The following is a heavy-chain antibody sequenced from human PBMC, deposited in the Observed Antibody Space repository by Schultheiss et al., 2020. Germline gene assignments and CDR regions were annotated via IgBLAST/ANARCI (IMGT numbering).Heavy chain of an antibody. CDR1: GGSISSSSYY. J-gene: IGHJ3*02. Sequence: SETLSLTCTVSGGSISSSSYYWVWIRQPPGKGLEWIGSIYYSGSTYYNPSLKSRVTISVDTSKNQFSLKLSSVTAADTAVYYCARLASETTTYYYDSSGYYFAAFDIWGQGTMVTVSS. CDR3: ARLASETTTYYYDSSGYYFAAFDI. V-gene: IGHV4-39*01. D-gene: IGHD3-22*01. CDR2: IYYSGST.